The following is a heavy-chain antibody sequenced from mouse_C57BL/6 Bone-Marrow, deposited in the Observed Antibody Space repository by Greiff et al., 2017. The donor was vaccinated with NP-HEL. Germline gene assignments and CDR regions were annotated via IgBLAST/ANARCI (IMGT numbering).Heavy chain of an antibody. D-gene: IGHD2-4*01. CDR2: INPSTGGT. V-gene: IGHV1-42*01. Sequence: EVQLQESGPELVKPGASVKISCKASGYSFTGYYMNWVKQSPEKSLEWIGEINPSTGGTTYNQKFKAKATLTVDKSSSTAYMQLKSLTSEDSAVYYCARSIYYDYPWFAYWGQGTLVTVSA. J-gene: IGHJ3*01. CDR3: ARSIYYDYPWFAY. CDR1: GYSFTGYY.